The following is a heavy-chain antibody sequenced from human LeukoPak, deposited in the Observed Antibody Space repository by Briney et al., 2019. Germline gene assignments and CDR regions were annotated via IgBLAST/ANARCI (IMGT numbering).Heavy chain of an antibody. J-gene: IGHJ4*02. D-gene: IGHD3-16*01. CDR1: GYTFTSYG. CDR3: ARGSSYGFSMGY. CDR2: ISTYNGDT. Sequence: ASVKVSCKASGYTFTSYGINWVRQAPGQGLEWMGWISTYNGDTNYAQKLQGRVTMTTVTSTSTAYMELRSLRSDDTAVYYCARGSSYGFSMGYWGQGTLVTVSS. V-gene: IGHV1-18*01.